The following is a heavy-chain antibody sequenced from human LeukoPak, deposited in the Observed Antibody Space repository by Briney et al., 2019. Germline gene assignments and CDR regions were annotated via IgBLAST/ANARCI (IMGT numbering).Heavy chain of an antibody. Sequence: GGSLRLSCAASGFTFSNAWMSWVRQAPGKGLEWVGRIKSKTDGGTTDYAAPVKGRFTISRDDSKNTLYLQMNSLKTEDTAVYYYTTAGDRGAYYYDSSGYHYWGQGTLVTVSS. J-gene: IGHJ4*02. D-gene: IGHD3-22*01. V-gene: IGHV3-15*01. CDR2: IKSKTDGGTT. CDR3: TTAGDRGAYYYDSSGYHY. CDR1: GFTFSNAW.